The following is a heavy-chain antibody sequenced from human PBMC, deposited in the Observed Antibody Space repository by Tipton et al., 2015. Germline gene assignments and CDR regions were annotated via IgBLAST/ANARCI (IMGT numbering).Heavy chain of an antibody. D-gene: IGHD5/OR15-5a*01. CDR3: AREGTGVYI. V-gene: IGHV4-61*01. Sequence: GLVKPSESLSLTCNVSGGSVSSGNYYWSWIRQPPGKALEWIGYISFSDTTHYNPSLKSRITISLNTSKNQFSLKMSSVTAADTAVYFCAREGTGVYIWGQGALVTVSS. J-gene: IGHJ4*02. CDR1: GGSVSSGNYY. CDR2: ISFSDTT.